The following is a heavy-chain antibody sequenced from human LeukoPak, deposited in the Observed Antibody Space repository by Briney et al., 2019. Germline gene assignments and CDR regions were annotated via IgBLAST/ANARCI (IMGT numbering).Heavy chain of an antibody. CDR3: ARGGRLWAFDI. CDR1: GGSFSGYY. Sequence: SETLSLTCAVYGGSFSGYYWSLIRQPPGKGLEWIGEINHSGSTNYNPSLKSRVTISVDTSKNQFSLKLSSVTAADTAVYYCARGGRLWAFDIWGQGTMVTVSS. CDR2: INHSGST. D-gene: IGHD3-16*01. J-gene: IGHJ3*02. V-gene: IGHV4-34*01.